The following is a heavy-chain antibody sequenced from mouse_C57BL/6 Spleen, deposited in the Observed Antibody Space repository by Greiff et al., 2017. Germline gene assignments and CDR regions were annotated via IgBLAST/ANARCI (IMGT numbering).Heavy chain of an antibody. CDR1: GFTFSSYT. CDR3: ARHADYYGSSYDWYFDV. Sequence: EVMLVESGGGLVKPGGSLKLSCAASGFTFSSYTMSWVRQTPEKRLEWVATISGGGGNTYYPDSVKGRFTISRDNAKNTLYLQRSSLRSEDTALYYCARHADYYGSSYDWYFDVWGTGTTVTVSS. V-gene: IGHV5-9*01. CDR2: ISGGGGNT. D-gene: IGHD1-1*01. J-gene: IGHJ1*03.